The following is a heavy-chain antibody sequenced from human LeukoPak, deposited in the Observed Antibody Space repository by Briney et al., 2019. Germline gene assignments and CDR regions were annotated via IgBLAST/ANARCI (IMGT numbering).Heavy chain of an antibody. D-gene: IGHD3-10*01. CDR1: GFTFSSYA. V-gene: IGHV3-23*01. J-gene: IGHJ4*02. CDR2: ISGSDGST. CDR3: AKDLGSGRRVDY. Sequence: PGGSLRLSCAASGFTFSSYAMSWVRQAPGKGLEWVSAISGSDGSTYYADSVKGRFTISRDNSKNTLYLQMNSLRAEDTAVYYCAKDLGSGRRVDYWGQGTLVTVSS.